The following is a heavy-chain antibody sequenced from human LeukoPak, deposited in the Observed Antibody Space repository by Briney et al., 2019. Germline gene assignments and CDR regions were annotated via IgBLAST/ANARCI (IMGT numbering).Heavy chain of an antibody. Sequence: GGSLRLSCAVSGLTFSNFKMNWVRQAPGKGLEWVSYISDSGRSTFYADSVKGRFTIPRDNAKNSLYLQMSSLRVEDTAVYYCASWAGNTQSDSWSGPFDYWGQGTLVTVSS. CDR3: ASWAGNTQSDSWSGPFDY. CDR1: GLTFSNFK. J-gene: IGHJ4*02. V-gene: IGHV3-48*03. D-gene: IGHD3-3*01. CDR2: ISDSGRST.